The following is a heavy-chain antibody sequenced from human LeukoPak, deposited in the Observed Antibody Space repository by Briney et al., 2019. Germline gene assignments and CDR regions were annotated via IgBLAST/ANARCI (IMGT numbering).Heavy chain of an antibody. J-gene: IGHJ4*02. CDR3: ARSPYYFDSSGYHGAYYFDY. CDR1: GYSISSGDY. V-gene: IGHV4-38-2*01. CDR2: IYHSGST. Sequence: PPETLSLTCAVSGYSISSGDYWGWIRQPPGKGLEWIGSIYHSGSTYNNPSLKSRVTMSVDTSKNQFSLNLISVTAADTAVYYCARSPYYFDSSGYHGAYYFDYWGQGTLVTVSS. D-gene: IGHD3-22*01.